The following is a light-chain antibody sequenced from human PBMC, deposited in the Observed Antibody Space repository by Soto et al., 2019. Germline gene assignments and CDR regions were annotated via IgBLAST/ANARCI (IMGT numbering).Light chain of an antibody. CDR3: QQYFTFPWT. CDR1: QGDDVY. CDR2: SAS. J-gene: IGKJ1*01. Sequence: VISMTQSPSLLSASTGDRVSISCHLSQGDDVYLAWYQQKAGEVPKLLIHSASTLHSGVPSRFSGSGSGTSFTLTINGLQSEDFATYYCQQYFTFPWTFGQGTKVENK. V-gene: IGKV1D-8*01.